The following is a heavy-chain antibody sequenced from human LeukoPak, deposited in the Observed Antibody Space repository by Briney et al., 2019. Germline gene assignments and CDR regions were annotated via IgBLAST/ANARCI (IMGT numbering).Heavy chain of an antibody. Sequence: GGSLQISCKGSGYRFTSYSIGWVRQLPGKGLEWMGIIYPGDSDTRDSPSFQGQVTISADKSISTAYLQWSSLKASDTAMYYCARHYYDSSGYLNDYWGQGTLVTVSS. D-gene: IGHD3-22*01. V-gene: IGHV5-51*01. CDR2: IYPGDSDT. CDR3: ARHYYDSSGYLNDY. J-gene: IGHJ4*02. CDR1: GYRFTSYS.